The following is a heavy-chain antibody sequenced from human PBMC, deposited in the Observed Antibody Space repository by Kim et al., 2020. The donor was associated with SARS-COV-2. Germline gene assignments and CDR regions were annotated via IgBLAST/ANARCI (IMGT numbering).Heavy chain of an antibody. J-gene: IGHJ4*02. Sequence: GGSLRLSCAASGFTFSNAWMSWVRQAPGKGLEWVGRIKSKTDGGTIDYAAPVKGRFTISRDDSKNTLYLQMNSLKTEDTAVYYCTTDRIQLWPTWWYFDYWGQGTLVTVSS. CDR1: GFTFSNAW. D-gene: IGHD5-18*01. CDR3: TTDRIQLWPTWWYFDY. V-gene: IGHV3-15*01. CDR2: IKSKTDGGTI.